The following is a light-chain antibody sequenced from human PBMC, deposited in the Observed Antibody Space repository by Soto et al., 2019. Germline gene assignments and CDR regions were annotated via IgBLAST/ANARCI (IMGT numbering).Light chain of an antibody. CDR1: QSISDH. V-gene: IGKV3-11*01. Sequence: EIVLTQSPATLSLSPGERATLSCRASQSISDHLAWYQQRPGQAPRLLIYYDSNRATGVPARFSGSGSGTDFTLTISSLEPEDFAVYYCQHRDTFGLGPGLEIK. CDR2: YDS. CDR3: QHRDT. J-gene: IGKJ5*01.